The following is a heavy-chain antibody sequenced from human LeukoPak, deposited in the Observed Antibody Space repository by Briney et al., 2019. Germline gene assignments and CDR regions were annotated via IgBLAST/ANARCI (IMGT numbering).Heavy chain of an antibody. J-gene: IGHJ4*02. CDR1: GVSFSGFY. CDR2: IDQSGST. Sequence: PSETLSLTCAVYGVSFSGFYWSWVRQSPGKGLEWIGEIDQSGSTNYNPSLKSRVTLTIDTSKNQFSLKLNSVTAADTAVYYCAINDGSGSYYKSDYWGRGTLVTVSS. CDR3: AINDGSGSYYKSDY. D-gene: IGHD3-10*01. V-gene: IGHV4-34*01.